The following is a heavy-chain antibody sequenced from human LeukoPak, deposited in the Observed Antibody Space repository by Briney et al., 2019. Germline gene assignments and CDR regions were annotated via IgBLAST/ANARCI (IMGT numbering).Heavy chain of an antibody. D-gene: IGHD2-15*01. J-gene: IGHJ3*02. CDR3: XXXXRPPHGGSFALDM. V-gene: IGHV3-21*01. CDR2: ISSSSSYI. CDR1: GFTFSSYS. Sequence: GGSLRLSCAASGFTFSSYSMNWVRQAPGKGLEWVSSISSSSSYIYYADSVKGRFTISRGNAKNSLYLQMNSLRAEDTGVYYXXXXXRPPHGGSFALDMWGQGTMVTVSP.